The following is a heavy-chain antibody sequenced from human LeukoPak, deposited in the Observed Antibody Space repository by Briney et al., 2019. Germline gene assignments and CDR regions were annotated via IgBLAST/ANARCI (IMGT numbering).Heavy chain of an antibody. J-gene: IGHJ4*02. CDR3: TRGSYYDSSGYSGVRLFDY. CDR2: INPNSGGT. CDR1: GYTITDYY. Sequence: ASVKVSCKASGYTITDYYIHWVRQAPGRGLEWMGWINPNSGGTNYAQKFQGRVTMTSDTSISTAYMELSRLRSDDTALYYCTRGSYYDSSGYSGVRLFDYWGQGTPVTVPS. D-gene: IGHD3-22*01. V-gene: IGHV1-2*02.